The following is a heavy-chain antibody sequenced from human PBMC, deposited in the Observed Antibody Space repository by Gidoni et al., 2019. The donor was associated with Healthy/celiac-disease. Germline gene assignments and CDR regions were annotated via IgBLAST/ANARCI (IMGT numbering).Heavy chain of an antibody. D-gene: IGHD1-26*01. CDR2: ISYDGSNK. CDR1: GFTFSSYA. J-gene: IGHJ4*02. V-gene: IGHV3-30-3*01. Sequence: VQLRGSGGGVVQPGRSLRLSCAASGFTFSSYAMHWVGQAPGKGLEWVAVISYDGSNKYYADSVKGRFTISRDNSKNTLYLQMNSLRAEDTAVYYCAGRKLTDYWGQGTLVTVSS. CDR3: AGRKLTDY.